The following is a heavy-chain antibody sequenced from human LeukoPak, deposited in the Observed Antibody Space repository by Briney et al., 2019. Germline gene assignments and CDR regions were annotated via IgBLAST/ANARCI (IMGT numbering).Heavy chain of an antibody. J-gene: IGHJ3*02. V-gene: IGHV3-33*01. Sequence: ARTLRLSCAASGFTFSSYGRHWVRQAPGKGLEWVGVIWYDGSNKYYAASVKGRFTISRDNSRNTLYLQMNSLRAGDTAVFYCARAEGLSHDAFDIWGQGTMVTVSS. CDR2: IWYDGSNK. D-gene: IGHD3/OR15-3a*01. CDR1: GFTFSSYG. CDR3: ARAEGLSHDAFDI.